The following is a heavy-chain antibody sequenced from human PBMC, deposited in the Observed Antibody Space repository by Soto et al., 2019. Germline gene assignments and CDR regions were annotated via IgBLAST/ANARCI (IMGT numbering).Heavy chain of an antibody. CDR2: ISTLNGKT. CDR3: AGKVQVWLQDYYGMDD. Sequence: QAQLVQSGAEVKKPGASVNVSCKASGYDYVTYAITWVRQRPGQGLEWMGWISTLNGKTNYALKFQGRVNMTTDTPKRIVHLELRYLRSDDTAFYFCAGKVQVWLQDYYGMDDWGQGTTVSVSS. J-gene: IGHJ6*02. D-gene: IGHD5-18*01. CDR1: GYDYVTYA. V-gene: IGHV1-18*01.